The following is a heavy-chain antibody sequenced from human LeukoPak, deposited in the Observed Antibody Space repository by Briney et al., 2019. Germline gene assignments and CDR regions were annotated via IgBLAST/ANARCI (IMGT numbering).Heavy chain of an antibody. J-gene: IGHJ5*02. Sequence: PGGSLRLSCAASGFSVTRNYVSWVRQAPGKGLEWVGRIKSKTDGGTTDYAAPVKGRFTISRDDSKNTLYLQMNSLKTEDTAVYYCTTVGVLVAYCSSTSCYASASGWFDPWGQGTLVTVSS. CDR3: TTVGVLVAYCSSTSCYASASGWFDP. V-gene: IGHV3-15*01. CDR1: GFSVTRNY. D-gene: IGHD2-2*01. CDR2: IKSKTDGGTT.